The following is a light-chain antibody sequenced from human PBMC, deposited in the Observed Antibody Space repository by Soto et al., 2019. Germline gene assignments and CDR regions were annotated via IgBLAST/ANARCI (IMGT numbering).Light chain of an antibody. CDR3: QQYNNWPRK. CDR1: QSVSRN. V-gene: IGKV3-15*01. J-gene: IGKJ1*01. Sequence: EIVMTQSPATLSVSPGERATLSCRASQSVSRNLAWYQQKPGQTPRLLIYGASTRATGIPARFSGSGSGTEFTLTISSLQSEDFAVYYCQQYNNWPRKFGQGTKVDIK. CDR2: GAS.